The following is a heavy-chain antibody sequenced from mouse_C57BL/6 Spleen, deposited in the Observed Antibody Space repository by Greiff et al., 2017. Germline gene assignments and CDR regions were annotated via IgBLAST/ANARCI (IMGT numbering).Heavy chain of an antibody. CDR1: GYTFTSYW. CDR3: AIGGIYYGSSLYWYFDV. D-gene: IGHD1-1*01. Sequence: VQLQESGAELVKPGASVKVSCKASGYTFTSYWMHWVKQRPGQGLEWIGRIHPSDSDTKNNQKFKGKATLTVDKSSSTASLQLSSLTSEDSAVYYCAIGGIYYGSSLYWYFDVWGTGTTVTVSS. V-gene: IGHV1-74*01. CDR2: IHPSDSDT. J-gene: IGHJ1*03.